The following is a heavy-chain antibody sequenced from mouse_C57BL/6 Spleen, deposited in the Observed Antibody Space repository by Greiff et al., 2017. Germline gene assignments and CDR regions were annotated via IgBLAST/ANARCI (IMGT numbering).Heavy chain of an antibody. CDR2: INSDSSRT. J-gene: IGHJ2*01. Sequence: EVQLVESEGGLVQPGSSMKLSCTASGFTFTDYYMAWVRQVPEKGLEWVANINSDSSRTYYLESLKSRFIFSRDNAKNIPYLQMSSLKSEDTATYYCARVTMVTNFDYWGQGTTLTVSS. V-gene: IGHV5-16*01. CDR1: GFTFTDYY. CDR3: ARVTMVTNFDY. D-gene: IGHD2-2*01.